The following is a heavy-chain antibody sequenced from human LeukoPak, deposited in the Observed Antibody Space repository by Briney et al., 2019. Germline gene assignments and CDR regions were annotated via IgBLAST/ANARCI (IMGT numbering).Heavy chain of an antibody. Sequence: PSGGSLSLSCAASGFTVSSNYMSWVRQAPGKGLEWASVIYSAGSTYYADSVKGRFTISRDNSKNTLYLQMNSLRVEDTAVYYCARDKRHYYDSSGYYSDAFDVWGQGTMVTVSS. CDR2: IYSAGST. CDR3: ARDKRHYYDSSGYYSDAFDV. CDR1: GFTVSSNY. J-gene: IGHJ3*01. V-gene: IGHV3-53*01. D-gene: IGHD3-22*01.